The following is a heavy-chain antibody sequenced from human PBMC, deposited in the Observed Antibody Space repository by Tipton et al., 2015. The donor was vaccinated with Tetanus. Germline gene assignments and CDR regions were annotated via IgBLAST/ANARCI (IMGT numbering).Heavy chain of an antibody. CDR1: GFTFDDYA. CDR2: ISWNSGSI. Sequence: SLRLSCAASGFTFDDYAMHWVRQAPGKGLEWVSGISWNSGSIGYADSVKGRFTISRDIAKKSLYLQMNSLRAEDTALYYCAKDISSGWSGGVHWGQGTLVTVSS. J-gene: IGHJ4*02. V-gene: IGHV3-9*01. D-gene: IGHD6-19*01. CDR3: AKDISSGWSGGVH.